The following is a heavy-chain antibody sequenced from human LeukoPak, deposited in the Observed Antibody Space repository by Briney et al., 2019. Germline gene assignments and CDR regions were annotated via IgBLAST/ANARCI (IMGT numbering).Heavy chain of an antibody. J-gene: IGHJ4*02. D-gene: IGHD4-17*01. CDR2: IYYSGST. CDR3: AKYYGELDY. Sequence: SETLSPTCTVSGGSISSSSYYWGWIRQPPGKGLEWIGSIYYSGSTYYNPSLKSRVTISVDTSKNQFSLKLSSVTAADTAVYYCAKYYGELDYWGQGTLVTVSS. CDR1: GGSISSSSYY. V-gene: IGHV4-39*07.